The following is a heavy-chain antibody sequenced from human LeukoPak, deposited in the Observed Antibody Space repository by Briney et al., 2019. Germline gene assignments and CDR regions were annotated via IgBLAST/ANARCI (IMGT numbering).Heavy chain of an antibody. CDR3: ARGPVIVVVPAAITGYYYMDV. J-gene: IGHJ6*03. V-gene: IGHV3-21*01. CDR1: GFTFSSYS. Sequence: GGSLRLSCAASGFTFSSYSMNWVRQAPGKGLEWVSSISSSSSYIYYADSAKGRFTISRDNAKNSLYLQMNSLRAEDTAVYYCARGPVIVVVPAAITGYYYMDVWGKGTTVTVSS. D-gene: IGHD2-2*01. CDR2: ISSSSSYI.